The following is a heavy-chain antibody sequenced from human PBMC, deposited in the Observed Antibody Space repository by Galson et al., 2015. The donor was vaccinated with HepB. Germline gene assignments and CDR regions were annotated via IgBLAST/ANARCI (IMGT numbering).Heavy chain of an antibody. CDR1: GFNFSSYE. D-gene: IGHD5-18*01. V-gene: IGHV3-48*03. CDR3: AREARGYNYGFGWLDP. CDR2: ISPSVSTI. J-gene: IGHJ5*02. Sequence: SLRLSCAASGFNFSSYEVIWVRQALGRGLEWVSYISPSVSTIYYADSVKGRFTISRDNAKNSLYLQMNNLRGEDTAVYYCAREARGYNYGFGWLDPWGQGTLVTVSS.